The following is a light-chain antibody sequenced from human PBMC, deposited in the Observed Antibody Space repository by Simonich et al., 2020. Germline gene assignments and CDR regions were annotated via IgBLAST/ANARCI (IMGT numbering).Light chain of an antibody. J-gene: IGKJ5*01. Sequence: EIVLTQSPATLSLSPGERATLSCRARQSVSSYLTLYQQKPGQAPRPLIYDASNRATGIPARFSGSGSGTDFTLTISSLEPEDFAVYYCQQRSNWPPITFGQGTRLEIK. CDR2: DAS. V-gene: IGKV3-11*01. CDR1: QSVSSY. CDR3: QQRSNWPPIT.